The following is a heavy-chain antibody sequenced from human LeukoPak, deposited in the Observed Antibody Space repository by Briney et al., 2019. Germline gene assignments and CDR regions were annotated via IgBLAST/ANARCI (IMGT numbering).Heavy chain of an antibody. Sequence: GASVKVSCKASGYTSTSYGISWVRQAPGQGLEWMGWISAYNGNTNYAQKLQGRVTMTTDTSTSTAYMELRSLRSDDTAVYYCVRDSYYYDSSGYYSFDYWGQGTLVTVSS. J-gene: IGHJ4*02. CDR1: GYTSTSYG. D-gene: IGHD3-22*01. V-gene: IGHV1-18*01. CDR3: VRDSYYYDSSGYYSFDY. CDR2: ISAYNGNT.